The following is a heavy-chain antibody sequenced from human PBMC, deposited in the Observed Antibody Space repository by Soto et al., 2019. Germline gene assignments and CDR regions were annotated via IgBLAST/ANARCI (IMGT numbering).Heavy chain of an antibody. CDR2: ISSSSSTI. V-gene: IGHV3-48*01. D-gene: IGHD4-17*01. Sequence: EVQLVESGGGLVQPGGSLRLSCAASGFTFSSYSMNWVRRAPGKGLEWVSYISSSSSTIYYADSVKGRFTISRDNAKNSLYLQMNSLRAEDTAVYYCARDLIDYGDYGDAFDIWGQGTMVTVSS. CDR3: ARDLIDYGDYGDAFDI. CDR1: GFTFSSYS. J-gene: IGHJ3*02.